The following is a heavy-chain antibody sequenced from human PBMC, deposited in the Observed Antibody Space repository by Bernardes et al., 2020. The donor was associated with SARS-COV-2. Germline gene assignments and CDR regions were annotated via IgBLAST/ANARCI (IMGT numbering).Heavy chain of an antibody. Sequence: ASVKVSCKASGYTFTGYYMHWVRQAPGQGLEWMGWNNPNSGGPNYAQKFPGRVTMTRDTAISTAYMELSRLRSDDTAGYYCARDQTGGFVNWFDPWGQGTLVTVSS. J-gene: IGHJ5*02. CDR2: NNPNSGGP. CDR1: GYTFTGYY. D-gene: IGHD3-10*01. CDR3: ARDQTGGFVNWFDP. V-gene: IGHV1-2*02.